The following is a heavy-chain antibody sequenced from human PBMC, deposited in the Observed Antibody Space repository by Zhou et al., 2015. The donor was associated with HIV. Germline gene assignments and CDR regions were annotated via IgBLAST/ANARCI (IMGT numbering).Heavy chain of an antibody. CDR3: AKFTWELPDV. V-gene: IGHV3-30*18. Sequence: VQLVESGGGLVNPGGSLRLSCSASGFTVSPSTIHWVRQAPGKGLEWVAHISYDGSKRWHADSVKGRFIISRDNSKNTLSLQMNSLRVEDTAVYYCAKFTWELPDVWGQGTTGHRLL. CDR1: GFTVSPST. D-gene: IGHD1-26*01. J-gene: IGHJ6*02. CDR2: ISYDGSKR.